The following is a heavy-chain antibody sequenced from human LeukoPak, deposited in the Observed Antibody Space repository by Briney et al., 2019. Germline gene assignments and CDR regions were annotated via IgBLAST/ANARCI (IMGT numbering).Heavy chain of an antibody. J-gene: IGHJ4*02. D-gene: IGHD2-15*01. CDR3: ARRCSGGSCYSSGAIDY. Sequence: SETLSLTCTVSGGSISSYYWSWIRQPAGKGLEWIGRIYTNGNTNYNPSLKSRVTMSVDTSKNQFSLKLSSVTAADTAAYYCARRCSGGSCYSSGAIDYWGQGTLVTVSS. V-gene: IGHV4-4*07. CDR2: IYTNGNT. CDR1: GGSISSYY.